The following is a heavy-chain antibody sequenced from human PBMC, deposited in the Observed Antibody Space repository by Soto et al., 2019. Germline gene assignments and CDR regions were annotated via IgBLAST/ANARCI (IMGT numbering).Heavy chain of an antibody. J-gene: IGHJ6*02. V-gene: IGHV1-8*01. CDR2: MNPNSGNT. CDR3: ARGPYYDFWSGYFGYYYYYGMDV. D-gene: IGHD3-3*01. Sequence: ASVKVSCKASGYTFTSCDINCVRQATGQGLEWMGWMNPNSGNTGYAQKFQGRVTMTRNTSISTAYMELSSLRSEDTAVYYCARGPYYDFWSGYFGYYYYYGMDVWGQGTTVTVSS. CDR1: GYTFTSCD.